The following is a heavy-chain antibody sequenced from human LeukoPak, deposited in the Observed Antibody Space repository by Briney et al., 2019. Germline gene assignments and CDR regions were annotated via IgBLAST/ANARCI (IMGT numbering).Heavy chain of an antibody. CDR2: IYYSGST. Sequence: SETLSLTCAVSGGSISSGGYSWSWIRQPPGKGLEWIGYIYYSGSTNYNPSLKSRVTISVDTSRNQFSLKLSSVTAADTAVYYCARGVRRSYYDYYMDVWDKGTTVTVSS. V-gene: IGHV4-61*08. CDR3: ARGVRRSYYDYYMDV. CDR1: GGSISSGGYS. J-gene: IGHJ6*03. D-gene: IGHD3-3*01.